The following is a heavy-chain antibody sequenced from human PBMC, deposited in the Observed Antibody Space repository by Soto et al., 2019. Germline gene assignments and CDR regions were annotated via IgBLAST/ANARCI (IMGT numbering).Heavy chain of an antibody. D-gene: IGHD3-10*01. J-gene: IGHJ4*02. Sequence: QVQLVESGGGVVQPGRSLRLSCAASGFTFSSYGMHWVRQAPGKGLEWVAVISYDGSNKYYADSVKGRFTISRDNSKNTLYLQMNSLRAEDTAVYYCAKTYYYGSGSLHYYWGQGTLVTVSS. V-gene: IGHV3-30*18. CDR3: AKTYYYGSGSLHYY. CDR2: ISYDGSNK. CDR1: GFTFSSYG.